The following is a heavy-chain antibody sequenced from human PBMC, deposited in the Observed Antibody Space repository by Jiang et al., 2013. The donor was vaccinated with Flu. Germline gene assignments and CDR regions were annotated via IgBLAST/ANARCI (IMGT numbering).Heavy chain of an antibody. Sequence: GAEVKKPGASVKVSCKASGYTFTSYDINWVRQATGQGLEWMGWMNPNSGNTGYAQKFQGRVTMTRNTSISTAYMELSSLRSEDTAVYYCARGREQWLVLPHEQHFDYWGLGNPGHRLL. CDR2: MNPNSGNT. CDR3: ARGREQWLVLPHEQHFDY. J-gene: IGHJ4*02. D-gene: IGHD6-19*01. V-gene: IGHV1-8*01. CDR1: GYTFTSYD.